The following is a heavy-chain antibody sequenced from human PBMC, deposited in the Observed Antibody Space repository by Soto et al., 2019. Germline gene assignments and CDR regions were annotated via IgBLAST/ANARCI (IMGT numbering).Heavy chain of an antibody. J-gene: IGHJ4*02. V-gene: IGHV3-7*04. CDR2: IKQDGSEQ. CDR1: GFTFSSNW. D-gene: IGHD6-19*01. CDR3: AGGSGWLITD. Sequence: EVQLVESGGGLVQPGGSLRLSCAASGFTFSSNWMNWVRQAPGKGLEWVANIKQDGSEQYYVDSVKGRFTISRDNAKNSQYLQMTCMRVEDTAVYYCAGGSGWLITDWGQGTLVTVSS.